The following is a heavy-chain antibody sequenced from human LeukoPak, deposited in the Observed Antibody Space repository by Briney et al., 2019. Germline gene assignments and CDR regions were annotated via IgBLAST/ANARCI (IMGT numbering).Heavy chain of an antibody. V-gene: IGHV3-15*01. J-gene: IGHJ4*02. CDR1: VFTLCNAW. CDR3: TLEMPTPFDY. D-gene: IGHD5-24*01. CDR2: IKSKTDGGTT. Sequence: GGSLRLSCAVSVFTLCNAWMSGVRQAPGKGLEWVGRIKSKTDGGTTDYAAPVKGRFTISRDDPKNTLYLQMNSLKTEDTTVYYCTLEMPTPFDYCGQGTLVTVSS.